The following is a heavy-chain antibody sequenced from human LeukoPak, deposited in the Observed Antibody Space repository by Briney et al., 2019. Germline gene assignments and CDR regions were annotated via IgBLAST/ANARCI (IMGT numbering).Heavy chain of an antibody. Sequence: ASVKVSCKASGYTFTSYDINWVRQATGQGLEWMGWMNPNSGNTNYAQKLQGRVTMTTDTSTSTAYMELRSLRSDDTAVYYCARGGIVVVPAASLRFDPWGQGTLVTVSS. V-gene: IGHV1-8*01. D-gene: IGHD2-2*01. CDR2: MNPNSGNT. J-gene: IGHJ5*02. CDR1: GYTFTSYD. CDR3: ARGGIVVVPAASLRFDP.